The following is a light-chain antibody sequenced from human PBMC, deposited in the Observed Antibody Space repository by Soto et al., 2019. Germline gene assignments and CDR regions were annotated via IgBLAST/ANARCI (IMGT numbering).Light chain of an antibody. J-gene: IGKJ4*01. CDR2: GAS. Sequence: EIVMTQSPATLSVSPGERATLSCRASQSVSSNLAWYQQKPGQAPRLLIFGASNRATGIPARFSGSGSGTEFTLTISSLRSEDFAVYYCQQYHNWPPLTFGGGTKVDIK. CDR3: QQYHNWPPLT. CDR1: QSVSSN. V-gene: IGKV3-15*01.